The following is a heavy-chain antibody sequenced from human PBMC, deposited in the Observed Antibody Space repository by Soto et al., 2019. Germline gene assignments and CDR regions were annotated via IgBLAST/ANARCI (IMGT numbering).Heavy chain of an antibody. J-gene: IGHJ6*02. CDR3: AKEVLSGYCSSTSCPVPYGMDV. CDR1: GFTFSSYG. V-gene: IGHV3-30*18. D-gene: IGHD2-2*01. Sequence: GGSLRLSCAASGFTFSSYGMHWVRQAPGKGLEWVAVISYDGSNKYYADSVKGRFTISRDNSKNTLYLQMNCLSAEDTAVYYCAKEVLSGYCSSTSCPVPYGMDVWGQGTTVTVSS. CDR2: ISYDGSNK.